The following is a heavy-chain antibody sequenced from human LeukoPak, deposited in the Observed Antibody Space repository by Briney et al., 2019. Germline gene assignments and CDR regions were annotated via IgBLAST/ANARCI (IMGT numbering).Heavy chain of an antibody. J-gene: IGHJ5*02. CDR1: GGSISSGGYY. CDR3: ARERIFGVVVA. D-gene: IGHD3-3*01. V-gene: IGHV4-31*03. CDR2: IYYSGST. Sequence: SETLSLTCTVSGGSISSGGYYWSWIRQHPGKGLEWIGYIYYSGSTYYNPSLKSRVTISVDTSKNQFSLKLSSVTAADTAVYYCARERIFGVVVAWGQGTLVTVSS.